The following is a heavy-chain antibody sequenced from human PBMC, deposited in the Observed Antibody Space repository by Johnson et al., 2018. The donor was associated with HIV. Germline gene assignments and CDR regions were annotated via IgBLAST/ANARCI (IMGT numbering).Heavy chain of an antibody. CDR3: ARDNGGAFDI. J-gene: IGHJ3*02. V-gene: IGHV3-20*04. Sequence: VQLVESGGGVARPGGSLRLSCEASGFSFDEYDMSWVRQAPGKGLEWVSRINTDGTNSAFADFLKGRSTISRDNAKSTLYLQMNSLRAEDTAVYYCARDNGGAFDIWGPGTMVTVSS. D-gene: IGHD4-23*01. CDR2: INTDGTNS. CDR1: GFSFDEYD.